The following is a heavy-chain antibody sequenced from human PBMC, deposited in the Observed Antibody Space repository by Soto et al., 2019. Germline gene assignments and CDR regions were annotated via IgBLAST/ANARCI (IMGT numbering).Heavy chain of an antibody. D-gene: IGHD4-17*01. V-gene: IGHV1-69*02. CDR2: IIPILGIA. J-gene: IGHJ1*01. CDR3: ARRTVTTEYFQH. Sequence: QVQLVQSGAEVKKPGSSVKVSCKASGGTFSSYTISWVRQAPGQGLEWMGRIIPILGIANYAQKFQGRVTITADKSTSTAYMELISLRSEDTAVYYCARRTVTTEYFQHWGQGTLVTVSS. CDR1: GGTFSSYT.